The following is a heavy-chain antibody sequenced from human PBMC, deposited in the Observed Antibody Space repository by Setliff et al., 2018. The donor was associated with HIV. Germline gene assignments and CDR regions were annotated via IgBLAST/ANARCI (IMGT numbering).Heavy chain of an antibody. CDR1: GFTFSDFW. V-gene: IGHV3-7*03. Sequence: PGGSLRLSCAASGFTFSDFWMYWVRQAPGKGLEWVANISPAGNKKYYVGSVKGRFTSSRDNAKSSLFLQMSGLRPADTVVYYCARVLLRTNPLYGVASNWFDPWGQGTLVNVSS. D-gene: IGHD2-8*01. J-gene: IGHJ5*02. CDR3: ARVLLRTNPLYGVASNWFDP. CDR2: ISPAGNKK.